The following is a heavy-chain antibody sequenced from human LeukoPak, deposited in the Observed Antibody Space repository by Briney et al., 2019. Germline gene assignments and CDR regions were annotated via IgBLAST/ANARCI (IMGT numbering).Heavy chain of an antibody. V-gene: IGHV4-59*12. D-gene: IGHD1-26*01. CDR1: GGSISSYY. J-gene: IGHJ5*02. CDR3: AREFRKGWDWFDP. CDR2: IYYSRST. Sequence: SETLSLTCTVSGGSISSYYWSWIRQPPGKGLEWIGYIYYSRSTNYNPPLKSRVTISADTSKNQFSLKLSSVTAADTAVYYCAREFRKGWDWFDPWGQGTLVTVSS.